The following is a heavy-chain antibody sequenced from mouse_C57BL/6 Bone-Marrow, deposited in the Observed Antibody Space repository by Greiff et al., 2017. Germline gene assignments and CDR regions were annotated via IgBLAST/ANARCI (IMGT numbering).Heavy chain of an antibody. CDR2: IDPSDSYT. Sequence: QVQLQQPGAELVKPGASVKLSCKASGYTFTSYWMQWVKQRPGQGLEWIGEIDPSDSYTNYNQKFKGKATLTVDPSSSTAYMQLSSLTSEDSAVYYCAKGLRITTVAYYFDYWGQGTTLTVSS. V-gene: IGHV1-50*01. D-gene: IGHD1-1*01. CDR3: AKGLRITTVAYYFDY. CDR1: GYTFTSYW. J-gene: IGHJ2*01.